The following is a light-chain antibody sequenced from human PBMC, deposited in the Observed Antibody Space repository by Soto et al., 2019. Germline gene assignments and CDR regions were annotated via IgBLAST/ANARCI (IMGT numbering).Light chain of an antibody. CDR1: SSDVGGYNY. CDR2: DVS. J-gene: IGLJ2*01. CDR3: SSYTSSSTLV. Sequence: SGLTQPASVSGSPGQAINISCTGTSSDVGGYNYVSWYQQHPGKAPQLTIYDVSNRPSGVSNRFSGSKSGNTASLTISGLQAEDEADYYCSSYTSSSTLVFGGGTKLTVL. V-gene: IGLV2-14*01.